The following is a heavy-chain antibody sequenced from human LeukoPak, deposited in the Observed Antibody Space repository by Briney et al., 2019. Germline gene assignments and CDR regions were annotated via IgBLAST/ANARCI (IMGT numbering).Heavy chain of an antibody. Sequence: GGSLRLSCAASGFTVSSNYMSWVRQAPGKGLEWVSVIYSGGSTYYADSVKGRFTISRDNSKNTLYLQMNSLRPEDTAVYYCARRTVTEYYFDYWGQGTLVTVSS. J-gene: IGHJ4*02. CDR1: GFTVSSNY. V-gene: IGHV3-53*05. CDR2: IYSGGST. D-gene: IGHD4-17*01. CDR3: ARRTVTEYYFDY.